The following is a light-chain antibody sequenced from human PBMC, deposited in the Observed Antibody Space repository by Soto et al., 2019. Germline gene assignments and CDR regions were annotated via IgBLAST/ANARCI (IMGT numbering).Light chain of an antibody. V-gene: IGKV3-15*01. J-gene: IGKJ2*01. CDR3: QQYNNWPLYT. Sequence: EIVMTQSPATLSVSPGERATLSCRASQSVSSSLAWYQQKPGQAPRLLIYGASTRATGIPARFSGSGSGTEFTLTISSLQSEDFAVYYCQQYNNWPLYTFGQGTKLELK. CDR2: GAS. CDR1: QSVSSS.